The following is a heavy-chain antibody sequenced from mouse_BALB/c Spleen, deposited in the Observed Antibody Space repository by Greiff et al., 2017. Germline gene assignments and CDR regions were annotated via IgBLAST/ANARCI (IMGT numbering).Heavy chain of an antibody. CDR3: NYYGYDYAMDY. J-gene: IGHJ4*01. D-gene: IGHD1-2*01. CDR1: GFNIKDYY. Sequence: VQLQQSGAELVKPGASVKLSCTASGFNIKDYYMHWVKQRPEQGLEWIGWIDPENGDTEYAPKFQGKATMTADTSSNTAYLQLSSLTSEDTAVYYCNYYGYDYAMDYWGQGTSVTVSS. CDR2: IDPENGDT. V-gene: IGHV14-4*02.